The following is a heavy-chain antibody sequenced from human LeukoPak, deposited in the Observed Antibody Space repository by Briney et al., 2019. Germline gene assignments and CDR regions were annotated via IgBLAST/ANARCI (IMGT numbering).Heavy chain of an antibody. CDR1: GFTFSNHA. Sequence: GGSLRLSCSGSGFTFSNHAMHWVRQAPGKRLEYVSGISANGGSTYYADSVKGKFTISRDNSKNTLYLQMSSLRPEDTAVYSCVQDWVATIVAPRHFDYWAREPWSPSPQ. CDR2: ISANGGST. CDR3: VQDWVATIVAPRHFDY. D-gene: IGHD5-24*01. J-gene: IGHJ4*02. V-gene: IGHV3-64D*06.